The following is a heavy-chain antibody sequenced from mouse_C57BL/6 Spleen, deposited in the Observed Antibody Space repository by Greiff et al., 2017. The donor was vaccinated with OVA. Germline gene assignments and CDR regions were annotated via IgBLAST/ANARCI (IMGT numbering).Heavy chain of an antibody. J-gene: IGHJ2*01. D-gene: IGHD2-4*01. V-gene: IGHV5-4*03. CDR1: GFTFSSYA. Sequence: EVMLVESGGGLVKPGGSLKLSCAASGFTFSSYAMSWVRQTPDKRLEWVATISDGGIYTSYPDNVKGRFTFTRDNAKNNLYLQMSHLNSEDTAMDYGARCYENDKGDYDYWGQGTTLTVSS. CDR3: ARCYENDKGDYDY. CDR2: ISDGGIYT.